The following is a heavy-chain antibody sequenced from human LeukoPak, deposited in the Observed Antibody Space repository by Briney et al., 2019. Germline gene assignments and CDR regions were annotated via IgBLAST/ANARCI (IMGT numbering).Heavy chain of an antibody. Sequence: PSETLSLTCTVSGGSISRYYWSWIRQPPGKGLEWIGYISYSVSTNYNPSLKSRVTISVDTSKNQFSLKLTSVTAADTALYYCARRTVTTPSHFDYWGQGTLVTVSS. V-gene: IGHV4-59*01. J-gene: IGHJ4*02. D-gene: IGHD4-17*01. CDR3: ARRTVTTPSHFDY. CDR2: ISYSVST. CDR1: GGSISRYY.